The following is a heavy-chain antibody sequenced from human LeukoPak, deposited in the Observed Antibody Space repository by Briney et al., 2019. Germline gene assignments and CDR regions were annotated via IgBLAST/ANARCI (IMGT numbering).Heavy chain of an antibody. CDR1: GFTFSTYG. Sequence: GGSLRLSCAASGFTFSTYGMHWVRQAPGKGLEWVAVIWYDGSNKYYADSVKGRFTISRDNSKNTLYLQMNGLRAEDTAVYYCARAPDYYGSGRSGFDYWGQGTLVTVSS. D-gene: IGHD3-10*01. CDR2: IWYDGSNK. J-gene: IGHJ4*02. CDR3: ARAPDYYGSGRSGFDY. V-gene: IGHV3-33*01.